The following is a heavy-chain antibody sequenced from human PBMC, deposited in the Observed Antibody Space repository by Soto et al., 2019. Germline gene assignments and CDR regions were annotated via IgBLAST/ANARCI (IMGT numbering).Heavy chain of an antibody. CDR2: IYWDDNK. CDR1: GFSLSTSGVG. V-gene: IGHV2-5*02. D-gene: IGHD3-9*01. Sequence: QITLKESGPTLVKPTQTLTLTCTFSGFSLSTSGVGVGWIRQPPEKALERLALIYWDDNKRYSPSLKSRLTITKDTSKSQVVLTMTNMDPVDTGTYYCAHTNYDILTGYYPRIYFHHWGQGTLVTVSS. CDR3: AHTNYDILTGYYPRIYFHH. J-gene: IGHJ1*01.